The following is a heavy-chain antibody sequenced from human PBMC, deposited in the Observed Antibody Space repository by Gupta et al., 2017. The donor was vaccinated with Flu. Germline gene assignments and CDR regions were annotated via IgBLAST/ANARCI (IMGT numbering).Heavy chain of an antibody. J-gene: IGHJ3*01. Sequence: TGYYMYWVRKAPGQGLEWMGRINPDSGDTNFEQNFQGRVTMTRDTSITTTYMELSSLRSDDTAVYYGTRVVTTRRPDAFDVWSQGTMVTVSS. D-gene: IGHD6-6*01. CDR1: TGYY. CDR3: TRVVTTRRPDAFDV. CDR2: INPDSGDT. V-gene: IGHV1-2*06.